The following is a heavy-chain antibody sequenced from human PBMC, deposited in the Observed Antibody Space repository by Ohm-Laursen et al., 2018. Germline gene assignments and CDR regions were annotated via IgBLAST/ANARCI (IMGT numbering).Heavy chain of an antibody. J-gene: IGHJ4*02. CDR2: INTEDQT. D-gene: IGHD1-14*01. CDR3: ARGIVRGVTGPDY. Sequence: GSLRLSCTAAGFTFSSYAMSWVRQAPGKGLEWVSVINTEDQTFYLNSVKGRFSISRDNSKNTVYLQMNSLRVEDTAVYYCARGIVRGVTGPDYWGQGTLVTVSS. V-gene: IGHV3-66*01. CDR1: GFTFSSYA.